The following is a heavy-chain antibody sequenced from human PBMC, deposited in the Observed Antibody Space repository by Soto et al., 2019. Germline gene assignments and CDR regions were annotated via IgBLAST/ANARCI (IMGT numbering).Heavy chain of an antibody. Sequence: HPGGSLRLSCAASGFTFDDYAMHWVRQAPGKGLEWVSGISWNSGSIGYADSVKGRSTISRDNAKNSLYLQMNSLRAEDTALYYCAKVSPYYGSGSYFDYWGQGTLVNVSS. V-gene: IGHV3-9*01. J-gene: IGHJ4*02. D-gene: IGHD3-10*01. CDR3: AKVSPYYGSGSYFDY. CDR2: ISWNSGSI. CDR1: GFTFDDYA.